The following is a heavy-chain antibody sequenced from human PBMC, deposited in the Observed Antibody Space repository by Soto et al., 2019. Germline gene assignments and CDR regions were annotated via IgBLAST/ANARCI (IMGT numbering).Heavy chain of an antibody. CDR3: ARVRSSGREFDY. D-gene: IGHD6-25*01. V-gene: IGHV1-46*01. Sequence: QVQLVQSGAEMKRPGASVILSCKASGYIFTTYSIHWVRQTAGQGLEWTAKVDPRDGSTGYAQKFRGRVSMAWDTSTGTVSMEVSSLTSDDTATYYCARVRSSGREFDYWGQGTQVTVSS. CDR1: GYIFTTYS. CDR2: VDPRDGST. J-gene: IGHJ4*02.